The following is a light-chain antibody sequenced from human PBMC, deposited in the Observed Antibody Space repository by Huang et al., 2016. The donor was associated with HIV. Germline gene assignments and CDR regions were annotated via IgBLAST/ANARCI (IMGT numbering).Light chain of an antibody. CDR3: QQRSNRPLT. CDR1: QSVNTF. Sequence: EIVLTQSPATLSLSPGERATLSCRASQSVNTFLAWYQQKPGQAPRLLIYDAANRATGIPARFSGSGSGTDFTLTISSLGPEDFAVYYCQQRSNRPLTFGGGTKVEIK. CDR2: DAA. J-gene: IGKJ4*01. V-gene: IGKV3-11*01.